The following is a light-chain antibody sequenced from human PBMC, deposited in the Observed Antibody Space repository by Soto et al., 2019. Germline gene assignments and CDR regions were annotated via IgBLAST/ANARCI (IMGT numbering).Light chain of an antibody. J-gene: IGLJ1*01. CDR1: NSNIGSNT. V-gene: IGLV1-44*01. CDR3: AAWDDSLNGRV. CDR2: YDN. Sequence: QSVLTQPPSASGTPGQRVTISCSGSNSNIGSNTVNWYQQLPGTAPKLLIYYDNLRPSGVPDRISGSKSGTSASLAISGLQSDDEADYYCAAWDDSLNGRVFGTRTKVT.